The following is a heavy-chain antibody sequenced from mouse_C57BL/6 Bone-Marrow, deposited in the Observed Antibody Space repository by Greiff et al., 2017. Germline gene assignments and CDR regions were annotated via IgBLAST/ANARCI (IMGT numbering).Heavy chain of an antibody. Sequence: EVKVVESGAELVKPGASVKLSCTASGFNIKDYYMHWVKQRTEQGLEWIGRIDPEDGETKYAPKFQGKATITADTSSNTAYLQLSSLTSEDTAVYYCARGYGSSPFAYWGQGTLVTVSA. V-gene: IGHV14-2*01. CDR2: IDPEDGET. J-gene: IGHJ3*01. CDR3: ARGYGSSPFAY. D-gene: IGHD1-1*01. CDR1: GFNIKDYY.